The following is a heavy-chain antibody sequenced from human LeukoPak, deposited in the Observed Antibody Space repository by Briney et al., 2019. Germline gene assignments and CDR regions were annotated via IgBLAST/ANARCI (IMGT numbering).Heavy chain of an antibody. CDR2: ISYDGSNK. CDR3: AKRLAMTGTYHFDY. V-gene: IGHV3-30*18. Sequence: GGSLRLSCVASGFTFSSYGMHWVRQAPGKGLEWVAVISYDGSNKYYADSVKGRFTISRDNSKNTLYLQMNSLRAEDTAVYYCAKRLAMTGTYHFDYWGQGTLVTVSS. J-gene: IGHJ4*02. CDR1: GFTFSSYG. D-gene: IGHD6-19*01.